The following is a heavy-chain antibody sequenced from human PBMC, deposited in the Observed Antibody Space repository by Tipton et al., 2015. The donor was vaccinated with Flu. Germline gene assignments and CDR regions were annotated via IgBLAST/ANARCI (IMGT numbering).Heavy chain of an antibody. Sequence: QVQLVQSGAEAKTPGASVKVSCKASGYSLTNYYIHWVRQAPGQGLQWMGRLDPVTGATRSAQIFQGRVAMTRDTSIGAAYMVLDSLTSDDTAIYYCARAPWDTSGYYDVLNLWGQGTTVTVSS. D-gene: IGHD3-22*01. CDR2: LDPVTGAT. CDR1: GYSLTNYY. V-gene: IGHV1-2*06. J-gene: IGHJ3*01. CDR3: ARAPWDTSGYYDVLNL.